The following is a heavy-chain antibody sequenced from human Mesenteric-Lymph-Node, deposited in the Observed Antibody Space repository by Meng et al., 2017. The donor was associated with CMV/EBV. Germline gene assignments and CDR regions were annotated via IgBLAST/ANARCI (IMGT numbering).Heavy chain of an antibody. CDR1: GYSISNGYY. D-gene: IGHD4-17*01. CDR2: IYHSGST. Sequence: GSLRLSCTVSGYSISNGYYWGWIRQPPGKGLEWIGSIYHSGSTYYNPSLKSRVTISVDTSKNQFSLRLTSVTAADTAVYYCARDGADYGDYGSYNWFDPWGQGTLVTVSS. CDR3: ARDGADYGDYGSYNWFDP. J-gene: IGHJ5*02. V-gene: IGHV4-38-2*02.